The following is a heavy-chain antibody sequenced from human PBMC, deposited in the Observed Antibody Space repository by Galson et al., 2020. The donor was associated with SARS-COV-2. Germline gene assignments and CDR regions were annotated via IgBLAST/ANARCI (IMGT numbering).Heavy chain of an antibody. V-gene: IGHV1-2*02. CDR1: GYTFTDYF. CDR3: ARHREVRHSVSYCGPSDF. J-gene: IGHJ4*02. CDR2: INPKSGGA. D-gene: IGHD2-21*01. Sequence: ASVKVSCKASGYTFTDYFMHWVRQPPGQGLEWMGWINPKSGGANYAQKFQGRVTMTRDTSISTAYLELSRLRSDDTAVYFCARHREVRHSVSYCGPSDFWGQGTLVTVSS.